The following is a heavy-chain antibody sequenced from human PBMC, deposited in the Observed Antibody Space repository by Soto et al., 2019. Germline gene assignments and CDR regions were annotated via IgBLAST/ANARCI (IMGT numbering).Heavy chain of an antibody. V-gene: IGHV1-2*04. Sequence: ASVKVSCKASGYTFTGYYMHWVRQAPGQGLEWMGWINPNSGGTNYAQKFQGWVTMTRDTSISTAYMELSRLRSDDTAVYYCARYGDIVATTGTYYYYYGMDVWGQGTTVTVSS. CDR2: INPNSGGT. J-gene: IGHJ6*02. D-gene: IGHD5-12*01. CDR3: ARYGDIVATTGTYYYYYGMDV. CDR1: GYTFTGYY.